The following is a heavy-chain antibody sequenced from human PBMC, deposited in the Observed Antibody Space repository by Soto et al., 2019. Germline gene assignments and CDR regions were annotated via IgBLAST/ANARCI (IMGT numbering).Heavy chain of an antibody. Sequence: LTCAVYGGSFSGYYWSWIRQPPGKGLEWIGEINHSGSTNYNPSLKSRVTLSVDTSKNQFSLKLSPVTAADTAVYYCASTYYDSSGQYYYYGMDVWGQGTTVTVSS. D-gene: IGHD3-22*01. J-gene: IGHJ6*02. V-gene: IGHV4-34*01. CDR1: GGSFSGYY. CDR2: INHSGST. CDR3: ASTYYDSSGQYYYYGMDV.